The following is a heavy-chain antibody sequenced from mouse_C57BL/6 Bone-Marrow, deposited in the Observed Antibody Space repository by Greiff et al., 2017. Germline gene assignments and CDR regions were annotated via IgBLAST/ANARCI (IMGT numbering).Heavy chain of an antibody. V-gene: IGHV1-63*01. CDR1: GYTFTNYW. CDR3: AKIYYYGSSYAMDY. J-gene: IGHJ4*01. D-gene: IGHD1-1*01. CDR2: IYPGGGYT. Sequence: VQLQQSGAELVSPGTSVKMSCKASGYTFTNYWIGWAKQRPGHGLEWIGDIYPGGGYTNYNEKFKGKATLTADKSSSTAYMQFSSLTSEDSAIYYCAKIYYYGSSYAMDYWGQGTSVTVSS.